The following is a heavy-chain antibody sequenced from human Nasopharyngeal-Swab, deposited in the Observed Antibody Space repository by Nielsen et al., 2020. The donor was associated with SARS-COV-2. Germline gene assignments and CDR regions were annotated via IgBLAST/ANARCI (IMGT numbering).Heavy chain of an antibody. CDR2: IKSKVDGGRT. D-gene: IGHD3-3*01. CDR1: GFTFDDYA. J-gene: IGHJ5*02. Sequence: GESLKISCAASGFTFDDYAMHWVRQAPGKGLEWVGRIKSKVDGGRTDYAAPVKDRFIISRDDSKNMLYVQMNSLRTEDTAVYYCSTNKYRSGDDRWGQGTLVTVSS. CDR3: STNKYRSGDDR. V-gene: IGHV3-15*01.